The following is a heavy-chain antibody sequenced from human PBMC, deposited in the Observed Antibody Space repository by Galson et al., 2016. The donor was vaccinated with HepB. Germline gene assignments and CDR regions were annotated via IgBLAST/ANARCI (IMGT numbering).Heavy chain of an antibody. CDR1: GYTFTNYY. CDR3: ARSPQWLEHFDY. Sequence: SVEVSCKASGYTFTNYYIHWVRQAPRQGLQWMGIINPTGSSTSYAQKFQGRVTLTRDTSTSTVYMELSSLRSEDTAVYYCARSPQWLEHFDYWGQGTLVTVSS. D-gene: IGHD6-19*01. J-gene: IGHJ4*02. V-gene: IGHV1-46*01. CDR2: INPTGSST.